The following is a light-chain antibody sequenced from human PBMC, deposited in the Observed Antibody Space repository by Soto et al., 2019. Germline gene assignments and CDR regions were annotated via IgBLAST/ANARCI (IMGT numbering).Light chain of an antibody. V-gene: IGKV3-20*01. CDR1: QSFSSSF. J-gene: IGKJ4*01. CDR3: QQYGSSPRLN. CDR2: GAS. Sequence: DIVLTQSPVTLSLSPGERATLSCSASQSFSSSFLAWYQQRPGQAPRLLIFGASSRATGIPDRFSGSGSGTDFTLTISRLEPEDFAVYYCQQYGSSPRLNFGGGTKVDI.